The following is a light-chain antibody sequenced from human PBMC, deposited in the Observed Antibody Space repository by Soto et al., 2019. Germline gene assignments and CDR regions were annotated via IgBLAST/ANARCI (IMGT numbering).Light chain of an antibody. CDR3: VQLDSYPRT. CDR1: QGFSSH. J-gene: IGKJ1*01. Sequence: PFTQSPSSLSACVRDRLRTTCRASQGFSSHFAWYQQRPGKAPTLLIYATSAKQTGVPPRFSGSGSGTDFTLTISSLQPEDFATCSCVQLDSYPRTFGQGTKVDIK. CDR2: ATS. V-gene: IGKV1-9*01.